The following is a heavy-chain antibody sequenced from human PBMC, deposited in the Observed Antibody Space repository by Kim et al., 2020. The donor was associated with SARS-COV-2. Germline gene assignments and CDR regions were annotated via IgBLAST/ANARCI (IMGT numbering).Heavy chain of an antibody. CDR2: IDPSDSYT. J-gene: IGHJ4*02. CDR3: ARNLLYDSSGYYGGLGY. Sequence: GESLKISCKGSGYSFTSYWISWVRQMPGKGLEWMGRIDPSDSYTNYSPSFQGHVTISADKSISTAYLQWSSLKASDTAMYYCARNLLYDSSGYYGGLGYWGQGTLVTVS. V-gene: IGHV5-10-1*01. CDR1: GYSFTSYW. D-gene: IGHD3-22*01.